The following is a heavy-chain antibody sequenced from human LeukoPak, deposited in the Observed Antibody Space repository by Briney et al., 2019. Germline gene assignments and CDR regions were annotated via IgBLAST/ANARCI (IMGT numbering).Heavy chain of an antibody. V-gene: IGHV3-30-3*01. CDR3: AQIYGSGSDDAFDI. Sequence: PPGGSLRLSCAASGFTFSIYAMHWVRQAPGKGLEWVALISYDETYIYYADSVKGRFTTSRDNSKNTLYLQMNSLRAEDTAVYYCAQIYGSGSDDAFDIWGQGTMVTVSS. CDR1: GFTFSIYA. CDR2: ISYDETYI. D-gene: IGHD3-10*01. J-gene: IGHJ3*02.